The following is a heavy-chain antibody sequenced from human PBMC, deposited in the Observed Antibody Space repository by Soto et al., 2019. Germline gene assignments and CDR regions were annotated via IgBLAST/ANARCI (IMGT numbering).Heavy chain of an antibody. CDR1: GYTFTSYY. J-gene: IGHJ4*02. D-gene: IGHD3-22*01. CDR2: INPSGGST. V-gene: IGHV1-46*01. Sequence: ASVKVSCKASGYTFTSYYMHWVRQAPGQGLEWMGIINPSGGSTSYAQKFQGRVTITRDMSTSTAYMELSSLRSEDTAVYYCAAESYYESNGTKGRIDWGQGTLVTVSS. CDR3: AAESYYESNGTKGRID.